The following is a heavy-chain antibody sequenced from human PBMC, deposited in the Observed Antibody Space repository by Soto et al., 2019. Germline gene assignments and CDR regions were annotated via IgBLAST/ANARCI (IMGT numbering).Heavy chain of an antibody. J-gene: IGHJ4*02. CDR3: ASGPQWLVPYYFDY. Sequence: PSETLSLTCTVSGGSITTGGYYWSWIRQLPGKGLEWIGHRYYSESTYYNPSLKSRVSISLDTSKNQFSLKLSSVTAADTAVYYCASGPQWLVPYYFDYWGQGTLVTVSS. D-gene: IGHD6-19*01. CDR2: RYYSEST. V-gene: IGHV4-31*03. CDR1: GGSITTGGYY.